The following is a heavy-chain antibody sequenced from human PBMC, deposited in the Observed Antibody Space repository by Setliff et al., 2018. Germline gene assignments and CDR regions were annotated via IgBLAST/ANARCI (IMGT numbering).Heavy chain of an antibody. V-gene: IGHV3-48*01. D-gene: IGHD2-2*01. CDR2: ISSISSSTI. CDR3: ARTQVVPASTYSIDY. Sequence: GGSLRLSCAASGFNFMNYGMNWVRQAPGEGLEWVSYISSISSSTIYYADSVKGRFTVSRDNSKNTLYLQMNSLRAEDTAVYYCARTQVVPASTYSIDYWGQGTLVTVSS. J-gene: IGHJ4*02. CDR1: GFNFMNYG.